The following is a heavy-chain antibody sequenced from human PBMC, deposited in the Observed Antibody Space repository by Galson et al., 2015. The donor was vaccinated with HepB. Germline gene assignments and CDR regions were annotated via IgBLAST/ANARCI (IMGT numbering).Heavy chain of an antibody. CDR2: IRGSGGDP. J-gene: IGHJ4*02. CDR3: AKSGRYYDTSGYYYFDY. V-gene: IGHV3-23*01. D-gene: IGHD3-22*01. CDR1: GFTFSSFA. Sequence: SLRLSCAASGFTFSSFAMTWVRPGPGKGLEWVSSIRGSGGDPYYADSVKGRFTISRDNSKNTLYLQMNSLGAEDTAVYFCAKSGRYYDTSGYYYFDYWGQGALVTVSS.